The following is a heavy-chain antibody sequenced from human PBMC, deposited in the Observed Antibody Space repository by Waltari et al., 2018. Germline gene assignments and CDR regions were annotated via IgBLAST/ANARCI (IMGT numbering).Heavy chain of an antibody. CDR2: ISSSSSYI. Sequence: EVQLVESGGGLVKPGGSLRLSCAASGFTFSSYSMNWVRQAPGKGLEWVSSISSSSSYIYYADSVKGRFTISRDNAKNSLYLQMNSLRAEDTAVYYCARDRGIAAAGREDWFDPWGQGTLVTVSS. V-gene: IGHV3-21*01. CDR3: ARDRGIAAAGREDWFDP. CDR1: GFTFSSYS. J-gene: IGHJ5*02. D-gene: IGHD6-13*01.